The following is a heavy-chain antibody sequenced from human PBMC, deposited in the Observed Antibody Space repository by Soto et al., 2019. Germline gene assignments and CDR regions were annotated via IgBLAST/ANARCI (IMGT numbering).Heavy chain of an antibody. CDR2: ISSNGGST. CDR1: GFTFSSYA. D-gene: IGHD3-10*01. CDR3: AGGNSMVRGSLWYNWFDP. V-gene: IGHV3-64*01. J-gene: IGHJ5*02. Sequence: GGSLRLSCAASGFTFSSYAMHWVRQAPGKGLEYVSAISSNGGSTYYANSVKGRFTISRDNSKNTLYLQMGSLRAEDMAVYYCAGGNSMVRGSLWYNWFDPWGQGTLVTVSS.